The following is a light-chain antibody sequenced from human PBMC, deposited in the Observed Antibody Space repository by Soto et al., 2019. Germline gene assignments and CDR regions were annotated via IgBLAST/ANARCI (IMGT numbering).Light chain of an antibody. CDR3: QQYSSYSP. V-gene: IGKV1-5*03. Sequence: DIQMTQSPSTLSASVGDRVAITCRASQSINNLLAWYQQKPGKAPKLLIYKASSLESGVPSRFSGNGSGTEFTLTISSLQPDYFATYYCQQYSSYSPFGGGTKVEIK. CDR1: QSINNL. CDR2: KAS. J-gene: IGKJ4*02.